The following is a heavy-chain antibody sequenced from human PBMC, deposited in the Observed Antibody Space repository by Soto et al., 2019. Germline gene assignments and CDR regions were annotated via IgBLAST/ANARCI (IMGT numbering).Heavy chain of an antibody. Sequence: QVQLQESGPGLVRPSETLSLTCTVSSDSISSYYWIWIRQSPGKGLVWIGYTDYSGNTNYNPSLKSRVTISGDTSKNQFSLRLSSVTAADTAVYYCARAVGAPLSYLAYWGQGTLVTVSS. D-gene: IGHD6-19*01. CDR1: SDSISSYY. V-gene: IGHV4-59*08. J-gene: IGHJ4*02. CDR2: TDYSGNT. CDR3: ARAVGAPLSYLAY.